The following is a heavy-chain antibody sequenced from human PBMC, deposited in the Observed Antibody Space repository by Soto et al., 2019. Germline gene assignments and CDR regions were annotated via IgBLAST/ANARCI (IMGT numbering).Heavy chain of an antibody. V-gene: IGHV4-59*12. J-gene: IGHJ6*02. CDR3: AREVVVGSYGPAPVYGMDV. Sequence: TSETLSLTCTVSGGSISSYYWTWIRQPPGKRLEWIGYIHYSGSTNYSPSLKSRVTISVDTSKKQFSLKLSSVTAADTAVYYCAREVVVGSYGPAPVYGMDVWGQGTTVTVSS. CDR1: GGSISSYY. D-gene: IGHD2-21*01. CDR2: IHYSGST.